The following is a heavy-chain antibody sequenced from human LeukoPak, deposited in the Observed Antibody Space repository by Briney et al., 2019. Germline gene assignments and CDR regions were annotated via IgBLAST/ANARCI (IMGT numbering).Heavy chain of an antibody. D-gene: IGHD3-16*01. Sequence: GASVKVSCKASGYTFTDRYIHWVRQAPGQGREWMGWINPDSGETYYTQKFQGRITMTRDTSISTVYMELTRLTSDDTAVYYCARENIIGGIVDGEDYWGQGTLVTVSS. CDR2: INPDSGET. CDR3: ARENIIGGIVDGEDY. CDR1: GYTFTDRY. V-gene: IGHV1-2*02. J-gene: IGHJ4*02.